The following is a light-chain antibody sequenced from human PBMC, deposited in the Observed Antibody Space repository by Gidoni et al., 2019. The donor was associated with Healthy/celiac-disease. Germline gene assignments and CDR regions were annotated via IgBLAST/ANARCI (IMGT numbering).Light chain of an antibody. CDR1: QSISNY. Sequence: DIHMTQSQSSLSASVGDRVTITCRASQSISNYFNWYQQKPGKAPKRLIYAASSLQSGVPSRFSGSGSGTDFTLTISSLQPEDFATYYCQQSYSTPYSFGQXTKVEIK. J-gene: IGKJ2*03. CDR3: QQSYSTPYS. CDR2: AAS. V-gene: IGKV1-39*01.